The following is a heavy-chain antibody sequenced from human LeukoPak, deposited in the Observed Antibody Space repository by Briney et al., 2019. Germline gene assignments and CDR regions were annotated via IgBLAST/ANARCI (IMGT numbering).Heavy chain of an antibody. Sequence: ASVKVSCKASGYTFTSYAISWVRQAPGQGLEWMGWIIPYNGNTNYAQKLQGRVTMTTDTSTSTAYMELRSLRSDDTAVYYCARNPRGVVPATREFDPWGQGTLVTVSS. CDR3: ARNPRGVVPATREFDP. V-gene: IGHV1-18*04. CDR1: GYTFTSYA. D-gene: IGHD2-2*01. CDR2: IIPYNGNT. J-gene: IGHJ5*02.